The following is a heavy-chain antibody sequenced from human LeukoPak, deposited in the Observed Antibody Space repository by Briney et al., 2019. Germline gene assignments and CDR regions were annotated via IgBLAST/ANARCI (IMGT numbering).Heavy chain of an antibody. J-gene: IGHJ4*02. CDR2: INPSGGST. CDR3: ARVYYYDSSGYRGHYYFDY. V-gene: IGHV1-46*01. CDR1: GYTFTSYY. Sequence: ASVKVSCKASGYTFTSYYMHWVRQAPGQGLEWMGIINPSGGSTSYAQKFQGRVTMTRDTSTSTVYMELSSLRSEDTAVYYCARVYYYDSSGYRGHYYFDYWGQGTLVTVFS. D-gene: IGHD3-22*01.